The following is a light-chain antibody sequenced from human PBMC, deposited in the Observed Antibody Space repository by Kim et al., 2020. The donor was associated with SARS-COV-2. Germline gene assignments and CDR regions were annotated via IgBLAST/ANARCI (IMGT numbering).Light chain of an antibody. CDR2: SAS. Sequence: EIVMTQSPATLSVSPGEGATLSCRASQTIRSNLAWYQQKPGQAPRLLIYSASTRATGVPARFSGGGSGTEFTLTISSLQAEDSAVYYCQQYNNWPPVTFGGGTKVDI. CDR1: QTIRSN. J-gene: IGKJ4*01. V-gene: IGKV3-15*01. CDR3: QQYNNWPPVT.